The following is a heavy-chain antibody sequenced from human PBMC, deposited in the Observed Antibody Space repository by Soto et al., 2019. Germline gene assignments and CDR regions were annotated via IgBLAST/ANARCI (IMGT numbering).Heavy chain of an antibody. J-gene: IGHJ4*02. V-gene: IGHV5-51*01. D-gene: IGHD3-10*01. CDR2: IYPGDSDT. CDR3: ARNALLWFGEPILPIDY. Sequence: GESLKISCKGSGYSFTSYWIGWVRQMPGKGLEWMGIIYPGDSDTRYSPSFQGQVTISADKSISTAYLQWSSLKASDTAMYYCARNALLWFGEPILPIDYWGQGTLVTVPS. CDR1: GYSFTSYW.